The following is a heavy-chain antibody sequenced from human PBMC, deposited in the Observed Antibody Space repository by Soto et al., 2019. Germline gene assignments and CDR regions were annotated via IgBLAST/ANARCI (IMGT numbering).Heavy chain of an antibody. D-gene: IGHD5-18*01. CDR1: GGTFSSYA. CDR2: IIPIFGTA. CDR3: ARDDVDTAMPYGMDV. V-gene: IGHV1-69*12. Sequence: QVQLVQSGAEVKKPGSSVKVSCKASGGTFSSYAISWARQAPGQGLEWMGGIIPIFGTANYAQKFQGRVTITADESTSTAYMEMSSLRSEDTDVYYCARDDVDTAMPYGMDVWGQGTTVTVSS. J-gene: IGHJ6*02.